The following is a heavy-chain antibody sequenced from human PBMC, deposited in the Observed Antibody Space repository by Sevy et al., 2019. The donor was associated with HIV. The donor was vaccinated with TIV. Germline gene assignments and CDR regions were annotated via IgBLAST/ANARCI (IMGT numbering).Heavy chain of an antibody. CDR2: ISPDGSTT. J-gene: IGHJ4*02. D-gene: IGHD3-22*01. CDR1: GFSFSSDW. CDR3: AKGQTDYYDTSGPVDY. V-gene: IGHV3-74*01. Sequence: GGSLRLSCTASGFSFSSDWMHWVRQAPGKGLMWVSHISPDGSTTRYADSVKGRLTISRDNSKNTLYLQMNSLRAEDTALYYCAKGQTDYYDTSGPVDYWGQGTLVTVSS.